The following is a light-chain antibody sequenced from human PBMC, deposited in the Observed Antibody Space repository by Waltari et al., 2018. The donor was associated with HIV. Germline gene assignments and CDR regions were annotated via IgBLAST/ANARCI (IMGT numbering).Light chain of an antibody. V-gene: IGKV1-5*03. Sequence: DIQMTQSPSTLSAPVGDRVILTFRPSQHINTLLAWYRQKPGKAPELLIYRATSLQRGVPSRFSGGASGADFTLTIRSLQPDDVATYYCQQYHHFPFNFGPGTTVDI. CDR2: RAT. J-gene: IGKJ3*01. CDR3: QQYHHFPFN. CDR1: QHINTL.